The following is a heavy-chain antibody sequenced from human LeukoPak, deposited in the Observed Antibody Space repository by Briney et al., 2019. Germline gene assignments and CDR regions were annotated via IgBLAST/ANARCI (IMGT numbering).Heavy chain of an antibody. D-gene: IGHD3-10*01. CDR3: ARDLEYYYGSGDY. CDR2: IYSGGST. Sequence: PGGSLGLSCAASGFTFSSYSMNWVRQAPGKGLEWVSVIYSGGSTYYADSVKGRFTISRDNSKNTLYLQMNSLRAEDTAVYYCARDLEYYYGSGDYWGQGTLVTVSS. CDR1: GFTFSSYS. V-gene: IGHV3-66*01. J-gene: IGHJ4*02.